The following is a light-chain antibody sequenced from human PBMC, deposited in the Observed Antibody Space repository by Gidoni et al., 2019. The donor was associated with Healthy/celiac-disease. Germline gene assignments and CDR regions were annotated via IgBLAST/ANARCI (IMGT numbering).Light chain of an antibody. CDR2: AAS. CDR3: QQSYSTPPT. CDR1: QSISSY. J-gene: IGKJ4*01. V-gene: IGKV1-39*01. Sequence: IQITPSPSSLAASVGDRVTITCRASQSISSYLNWYQQKPGKAPKLLIYAASSLQSGVPSRFSGSGSGTDFTLTISSLQPEDFATYYCQQSYSTPPTFGGGTKVEIK.